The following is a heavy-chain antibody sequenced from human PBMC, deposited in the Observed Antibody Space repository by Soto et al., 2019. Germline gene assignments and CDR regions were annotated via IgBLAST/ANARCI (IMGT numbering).Heavy chain of an antibody. CDR2: ISYDGSNK. Sequence: LSLSCAASGFTFSSYAMDWVRQAPGKGLEWVAVISYDGSNKYYADSVKGRFTISRDNSKNTLYLQMNSLRAEDTAVYYCARTGTHMLTGYLFDYWGQGTLVTDSS. CDR1: GFTFSSYA. J-gene: IGHJ4*02. V-gene: IGHV3-30-3*01. D-gene: IGHD3-9*01. CDR3: ARTGTHMLTGYLFDY.